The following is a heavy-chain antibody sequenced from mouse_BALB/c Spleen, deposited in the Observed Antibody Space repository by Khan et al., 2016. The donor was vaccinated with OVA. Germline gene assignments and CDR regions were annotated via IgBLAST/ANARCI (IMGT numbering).Heavy chain of an antibody. CDR1: GYSFTSYW. V-gene: IGHV1-5*01. Sequence: VQLKQSGTVLARPGASVKMSCKASGYSFTSYWMHWVKQRPGLGLEWIGAIYPGISDTRYNQKFKGKATLTAVTSATTAYMELSSLTNEDSAVYYCTRSYDSYYFDYWGQGTLLTVSS. D-gene: IGHD2-4*01. CDR3: TRSYDSYYFDY. J-gene: IGHJ2*01. CDR2: IYPGISDT.